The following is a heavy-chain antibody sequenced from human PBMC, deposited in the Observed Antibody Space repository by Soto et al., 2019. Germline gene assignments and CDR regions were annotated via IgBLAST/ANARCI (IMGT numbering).Heavy chain of an antibody. J-gene: IGHJ3*02. CDR1: GFTFSSYA. D-gene: IGHD2-2*01. CDR3: AKQSIIVVVPAEYAFEI. CDR2: ISGSGGST. V-gene: IGHV3-23*01. Sequence: GGPLRLSCAASGFTFSSYAMSWVRQAPGKGLEWVSAISGSGGSTYYADSVKGRFTISRDNSKNTLYLQRNSLRAEDTAVYYCAKQSIIVVVPAEYAFEIWGQGTTVTGSS.